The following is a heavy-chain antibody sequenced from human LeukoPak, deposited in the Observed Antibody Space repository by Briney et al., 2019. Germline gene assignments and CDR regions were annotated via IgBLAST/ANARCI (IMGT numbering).Heavy chain of an antibody. Sequence: ASAKPACKASGYTFTSYYLHWLRQSPGQGLEWMGVINPSGTTGYAQKFQGRVTMTRDTSTSTVYLELSSLRSEDTAVYYCARAGAYRYGGGVAFDIWVQATMVTVSS. CDR3: ARAGAYRYGGGVAFDI. D-gene: IGHD5-18*01. V-gene: IGHV1-46*01. CDR2: INPSGTT. CDR1: GYTFTSYY. J-gene: IGHJ3*02.